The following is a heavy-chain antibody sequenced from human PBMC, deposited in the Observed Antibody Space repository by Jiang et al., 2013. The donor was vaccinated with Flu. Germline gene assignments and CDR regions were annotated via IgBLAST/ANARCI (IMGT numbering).Heavy chain of an antibody. Sequence: GSGLVKPSETLSLSCSVSGGSIISENSYWGWIRQPPGRGLEWIGSIYYSGTTYYNPSLKSRVTISVDTSKKQFSLKLTSVTAADTAVYYCAGQHWDHGVGSYYMSHWGQGTLVTVSS. J-gene: IGHJ4*02. D-gene: IGHD3-10*01. CDR1: GGSIISENSY. CDR2: IYYSGTT. V-gene: IGHV4-39*07. CDR3: AGQHWDHGVGSYYMSH.